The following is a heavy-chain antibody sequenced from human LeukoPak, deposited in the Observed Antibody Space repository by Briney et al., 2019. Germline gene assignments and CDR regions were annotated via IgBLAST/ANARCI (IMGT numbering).Heavy chain of an antibody. CDR3: ARDGIAARPLGY. CDR2: INPNSGDT. J-gene: IGHJ4*02. V-gene: IGHV1-2*07. Sequence: ASVTVSFKSSGYTFSCDYMHWVRQAPGQGLEWMGWINPNSGDTNYAHKFQGRVTMTRGTSISTAYMELNRLRSDDTAVYYCARDGIAARPLGYWGQGTLVTVSS. CDR1: GYTFSCDY. D-gene: IGHD6-6*01.